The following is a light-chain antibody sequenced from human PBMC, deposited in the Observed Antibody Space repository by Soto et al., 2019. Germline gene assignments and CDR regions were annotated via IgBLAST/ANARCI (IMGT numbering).Light chain of an antibody. Sequence: DIQMTQSPSTLSASVGEGVTITCRASQSIRPWLAWYQQKPGKAPKILIYKASSLESGVPSRFSGSDSGTEFTLTISILQPDDFATYYCQQYKTYSRTFGQGTKLEIK. J-gene: IGKJ2*01. CDR2: KAS. CDR1: QSIRPW. CDR3: QQYKTYSRT. V-gene: IGKV1-5*03.